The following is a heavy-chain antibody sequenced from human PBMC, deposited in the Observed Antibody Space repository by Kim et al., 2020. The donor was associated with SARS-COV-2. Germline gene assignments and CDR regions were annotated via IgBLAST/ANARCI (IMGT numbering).Heavy chain of an antibody. Sequence: FQGRVTITAEESTSTAYMELSSLRSEDTAVYYCARGRTGVLATIMADFDYWGQGTLVTVSS. J-gene: IGHJ4*02. V-gene: IGHV1-69*01. D-gene: IGHD5-12*01. CDR3: ARGRTGVLATIMADFDY.